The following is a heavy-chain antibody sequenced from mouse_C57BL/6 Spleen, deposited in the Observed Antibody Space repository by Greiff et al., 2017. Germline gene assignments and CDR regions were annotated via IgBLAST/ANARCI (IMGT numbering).Heavy chain of an antibody. V-gene: IGHV14-4*01. CDR3: TTPSYDSNDAWLAD. Sequence: VQLQQSGAELVRPGASVKLSCTASGFNITDDYMHWVKQRPEQGLEWIGWIVPENGDTASASKFPGKATITADTSSNAAYLQLSSLTSEDTAVYYCTTPSYDSNDAWLADWGQGTLVTVSA. D-gene: IGHD2-5*01. CDR1: GFNITDDY. CDR2: IVPENGDT. J-gene: IGHJ3*01.